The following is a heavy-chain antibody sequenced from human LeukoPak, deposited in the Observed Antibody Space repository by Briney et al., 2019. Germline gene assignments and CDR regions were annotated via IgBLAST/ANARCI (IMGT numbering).Heavy chain of an antibody. CDR2: INTDGSST. D-gene: IGHD3-10*01. Sequence: TGGSLRLSCAASGFTFSTYWMHWVRQAPGKGLVWVSRINTDGSSTNYADSVKGRFTISRDNAKNTLYLQMNSLRAEDTAVYYCRLYYYGSGSQDYWGQGTLVTVSS. CDR1: GFTFSTYW. J-gene: IGHJ4*02. V-gene: IGHV3-74*01. CDR3: RLYYYGSGSQDY.